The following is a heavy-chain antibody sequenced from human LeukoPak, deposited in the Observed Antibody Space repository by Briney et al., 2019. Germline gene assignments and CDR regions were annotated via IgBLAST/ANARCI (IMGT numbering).Heavy chain of an antibody. Sequence: PSETLSLTCAVDGGSFSGYYWSWIRQPPGKGLEWIGEITHSGSTNYNPSLKSRVTISVDTSKNQFTLKLSSVTAADTAVYYCARGGMIVMNYYFDYWGQGTLVTVSS. CDR3: ARGGMIVMNYYFDY. CDR2: ITHSGST. V-gene: IGHV4-34*01. D-gene: IGHD3-22*01. J-gene: IGHJ4*02. CDR1: GGSFSGYY.